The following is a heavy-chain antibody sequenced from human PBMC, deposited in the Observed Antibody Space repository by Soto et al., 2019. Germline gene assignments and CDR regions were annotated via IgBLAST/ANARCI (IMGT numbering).Heavy chain of an antibody. Sequence: PSETLSLTCTVSGGSISSSSYYWGWIRQPPGKGLEWIGSIYYSGSTYYNPSLKSRVTISVDTSKNQFSLKLSSVTAADTAVYYCATFPAGDYYYGMDVWGQGTTVTVSS. CDR1: GGSISSSSYY. V-gene: IGHV4-39*01. J-gene: IGHJ6*02. CDR3: ATFPAGDYYYGMDV. CDR2: IYYSGST. D-gene: IGHD1-1*01.